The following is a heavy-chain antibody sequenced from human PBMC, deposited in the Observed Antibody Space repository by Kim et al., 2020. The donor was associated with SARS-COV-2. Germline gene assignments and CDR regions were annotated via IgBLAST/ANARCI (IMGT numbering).Heavy chain of an antibody. J-gene: IGHJ4*02. D-gene: IGHD5-12*01. Sequence: YAQNLQGRVRMTTDTATNTAYMELRSLRSDDTAVYYCARDKVEMATIFDYWGQGTPVTVSS. V-gene: IGHV1-18*01. CDR3: ARDKVEMATIFDY.